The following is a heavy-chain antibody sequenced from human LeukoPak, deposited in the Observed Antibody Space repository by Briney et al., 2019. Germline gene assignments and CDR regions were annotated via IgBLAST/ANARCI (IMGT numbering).Heavy chain of an antibody. CDR3: AKAGERYYYVTPGDY. J-gene: IGHJ4*02. CDR2: ISYDGSNK. CDR1: GFTFSSYA. V-gene: IGHV3-30*04. Sequence: GGSLRLSCAASGFTFSSYAMHWVRQAPGKGLEWVAVISYDGSNKYYADSVKGRFTISRDNSKNTLYLQMNSLRAEDTAVYYCAKAGERYYYVTPGDYWGQGTLVTVSS. D-gene: IGHD3-10*02.